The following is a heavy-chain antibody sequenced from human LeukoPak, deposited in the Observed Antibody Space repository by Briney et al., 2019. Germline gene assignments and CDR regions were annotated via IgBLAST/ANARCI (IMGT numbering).Heavy chain of an antibody. D-gene: IGHD1-14*01. CDR3: ATSNPGGLDY. V-gene: IGHV4-39*07. J-gene: IGHJ4*02. CDR1: GGSISSDTYY. Sequence: PSETLSLTCTVSGGSISSDTYYWGWIRQPPGKGLEWIGSINYSGSTYCNPSLKSRVSISVDTSKNQFSLKLSSVTAADTAVYYCATSNPGGLDYWGQGTLVTVSS. CDR2: INYSGST.